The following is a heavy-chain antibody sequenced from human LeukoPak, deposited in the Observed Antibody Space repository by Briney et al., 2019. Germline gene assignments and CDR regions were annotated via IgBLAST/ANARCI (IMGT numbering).Heavy chain of an antibody. V-gene: IGHV3-30*04. CDR3: ARGRPPYCSGGSCYGDY. CDR1: GFTFSSYA. J-gene: IGHJ4*02. Sequence: PGGSLRLSCAASGFTFSSYAMHWVRQAPGKGLEWVAVISYDGSNKYYADSVKGRFTISRDNSKNTLYLQMNSLRAEDTAVYYCARGRPPYCSGGSCYGDYWGQGTLVTVSS. CDR2: ISYDGSNK. D-gene: IGHD2-15*01.